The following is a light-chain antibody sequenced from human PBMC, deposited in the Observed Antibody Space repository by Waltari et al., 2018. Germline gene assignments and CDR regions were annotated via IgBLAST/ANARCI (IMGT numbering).Light chain of an antibody. CDR2: DAS. CDR1: ESVSTC. J-gene: IGKJ5*01. V-gene: IGKV3-11*01. Sequence: EIVLTQSPATLSLSPGERATLSCRASESVSTCLGWYQQKPGQAPRLLIYDASSRATGTPARFSGSGSETDFTLTISSIEPEDFAVYYCQQRTSWPPITFGQGTRLEIK. CDR3: QQRTSWPPIT.